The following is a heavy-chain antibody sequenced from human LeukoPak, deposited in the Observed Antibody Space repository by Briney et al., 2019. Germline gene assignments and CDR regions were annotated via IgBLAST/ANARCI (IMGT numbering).Heavy chain of an antibody. CDR2: IYYSGST. Sequence: SETLSLTCTVSGGSISSYYWSWIRQPPGKGLEWIGYIYYSGSTNYNPSLKSRVTISVDTSKNQFSLKLSSVTAADTAVYYCARFKYGDYGSENWFDPWGQGTLVTVSS. J-gene: IGHJ5*02. CDR3: ARFKYGDYGSENWFDP. D-gene: IGHD4-17*01. CDR1: GGSISSYY. V-gene: IGHV4-59*08.